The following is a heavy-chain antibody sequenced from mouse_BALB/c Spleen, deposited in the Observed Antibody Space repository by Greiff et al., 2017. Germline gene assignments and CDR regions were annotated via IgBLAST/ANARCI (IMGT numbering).Heavy chain of an antibody. CDR2: NYPGNSDT. D-gene: IGHD1-1*01. CDR3: TRYRYGSSYAMDY. V-gene: IGHV1-5*01. CDR1: GYTFTSYW. J-gene: IGHJ4*01. Sequence: EVQLQQSGTVLARPGASVKMSCKASGYTFTSYWMHWVKQRPGQGLEWIGANYPGNSDTSYNQKFKGKAKLTAVTSTSTAYMELSSLTNEDSAVYYCTRYRYGSSYAMDYWGQGTSVTVSS.